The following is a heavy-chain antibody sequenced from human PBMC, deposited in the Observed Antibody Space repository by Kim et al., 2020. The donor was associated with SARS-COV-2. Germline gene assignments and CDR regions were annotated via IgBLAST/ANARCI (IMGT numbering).Heavy chain of an antibody. Sequence: ASVKVSCKASGYTFTSYGISWVRQAPGQGLEWMGWISAYNGNTNYAQKLQGRVTMTTDTSTSTAYMELRSLRSDDTAVYYCARDLPPYYGAEPHYYYYGMDVWGQGTTVTVSS. D-gene: IGHD4-17*01. CDR1: GYTFTSYG. J-gene: IGHJ6*02. V-gene: IGHV1-18*01. CDR2: ISAYNGNT. CDR3: ARDLPPYYGAEPHYYYYGMDV.